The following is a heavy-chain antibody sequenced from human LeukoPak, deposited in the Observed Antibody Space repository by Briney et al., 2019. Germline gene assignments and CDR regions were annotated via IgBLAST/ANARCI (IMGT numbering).Heavy chain of an antibody. CDR1: GYTFTGYY. D-gene: IGHD6-6*01. J-gene: IGHJ5*02. CDR3: ARSIAARLGFDP. CDR2: INPNSGGT. V-gene: IGHV1-2*04. Sequence: ASVKVPCKASGYTFTGYYMHWVRQATGQRLERMGWINPNSGGTNYAQKFQGWVTMTRDTSISTAYMELSRLRSDDTAVYYCARSIAARLGFDPWGQGTLVTVSS.